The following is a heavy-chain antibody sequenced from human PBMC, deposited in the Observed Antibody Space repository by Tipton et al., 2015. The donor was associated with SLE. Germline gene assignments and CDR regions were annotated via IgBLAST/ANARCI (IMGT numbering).Heavy chain of an antibody. D-gene: IGHD1-1*01. Sequence: TLSLTCAVSGGSFNTYYWSWIRQPPGKGLEWIGEINHSGITNYNSSLKSRVTISVDTSKNQFSLNLRSVTAADTAVYYCVRNWKDGFDIWGQGTMVTVSS. CDR1: GGSFNTYY. J-gene: IGHJ3*02. CDR3: VRNWKDGFDI. CDR2: INHSGIT. V-gene: IGHV4-34*01.